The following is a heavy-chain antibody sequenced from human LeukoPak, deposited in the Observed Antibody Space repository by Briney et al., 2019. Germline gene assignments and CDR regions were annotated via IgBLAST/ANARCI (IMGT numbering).Heavy chain of an antibody. J-gene: IGHJ4*02. CDR1: GGTFSSYA. Sequence: ASVKVSCKASGGTFSSYAISWVRQAPGQGLEWMGGIIPIFGTANYAQKFQGRVTITADKSTSTAYMELSSLRSEDTAVYYCARVSSTQGGGDYWGQGTLVTVSS. CDR2: IIPIFGTA. V-gene: IGHV1-69*06. D-gene: IGHD6-6*01. CDR3: ARVSSTQGGGDY.